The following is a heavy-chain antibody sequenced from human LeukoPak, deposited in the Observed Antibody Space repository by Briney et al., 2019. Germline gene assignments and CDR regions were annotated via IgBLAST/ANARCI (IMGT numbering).Heavy chain of an antibody. CDR1: GGSISSGSYY. CDR2: IYTSGST. D-gene: IGHD1-20*01. J-gene: IGHJ3*02. CDR3: ARDWGPEGNWNDQGAFDI. Sequence: SETLSLTCTVSGGSISSGSYYWSWIRQPAGKGLEWIGRIYTSGSTNYNPSLKSRVTISVDTSKNQFSLKLSSVTAADTAVYYCARDWGPEGNWNDQGAFDIWGQGTMVTVSS. V-gene: IGHV4-61*02.